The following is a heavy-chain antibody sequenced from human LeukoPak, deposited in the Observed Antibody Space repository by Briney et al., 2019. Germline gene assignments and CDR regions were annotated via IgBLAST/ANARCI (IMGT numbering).Heavy chain of an antibody. D-gene: IGHD2-2*01. CDR3: ARVGCSSTSCQYGIDV. Sequence: TGGSLRLSCAASGFTLSSYSMDWVRQAPGKGLEWVSSISSSSSYIYYADSVKGRFTISRDNAKNSLYLQMNSLRAEDTAVYYCARVGCSSTSCQYGIDVWGQGTTVTVSS. CDR1: GFTLSSYS. V-gene: IGHV3-21*01. J-gene: IGHJ6*02. CDR2: ISSSSSYI.